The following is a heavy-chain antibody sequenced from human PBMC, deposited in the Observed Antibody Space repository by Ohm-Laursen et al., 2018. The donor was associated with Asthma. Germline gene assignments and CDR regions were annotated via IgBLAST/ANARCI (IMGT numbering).Heavy chain of an antibody. J-gene: IGHJ4*02. CDR1: GGSISSRSYY. D-gene: IGHD4-17*01. Sequence: SETLSLTCTVSGGSISSRSYYWGWIRQPPGKGLEWIGSIYYSGSTYNNPSLKSRVTISVDTSKNQFSLKLSSVTAADTAVYYCARQDTVTTNSFDFWGQGTLVTVSS. CDR2: IYYSGST. CDR3: ARQDTVTTNSFDF. V-gene: IGHV4-39*01.